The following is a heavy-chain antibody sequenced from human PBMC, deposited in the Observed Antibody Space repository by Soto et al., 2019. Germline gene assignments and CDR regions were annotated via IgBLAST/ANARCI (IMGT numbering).Heavy chain of an antibody. Sequence: QVQLVESGGGVVQPGRSLRLSCAASGFIFSSYGLHWVRQAPGKGLEWVAVVSYDGSNKPYADSVKGRFTISRDNSKNTLYLQMNSLRTEDTAVYYCAKDTVRSTNCYLRVDLCYGMDVLGQGTTVTVTS. J-gene: IGHJ6*02. V-gene: IGHV3-30*18. CDR2: VSYDGSNK. D-gene: IGHD2-2*01. CDR3: AKDTVRSTNCYLRVDLCYGMDV. CDR1: GFIFSSYG.